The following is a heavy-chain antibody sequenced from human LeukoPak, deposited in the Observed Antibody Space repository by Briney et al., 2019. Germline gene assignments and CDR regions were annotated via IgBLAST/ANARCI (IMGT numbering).Heavy chain of an antibody. V-gene: IGHV3-21*01. CDR1: GFTFSSYS. J-gene: IGHJ6*02. D-gene: IGHD3-9*01. CDR3: ARGGRYFDWFVGMDV. CDR2: ISSSSSYI. Sequence: PGGSLRLSCAASGFTFSSYSMNWVRQAPGKGLEWVSSISSSSSYIYYADSVKGRFTISRDNAKNTLYLQMNSLRAEDTAVYYCARGGRYFDWFVGMDVWGQGTTVTVSS.